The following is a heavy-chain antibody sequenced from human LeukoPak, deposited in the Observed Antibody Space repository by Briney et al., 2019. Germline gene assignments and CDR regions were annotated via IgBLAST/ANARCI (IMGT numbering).Heavy chain of an antibody. J-gene: IGHJ4*02. CDR3: IRDTTTAGFDY. D-gene: IGHD4-17*01. Sequence: PGGSLRLSCAVSGFTISDYYMGWVRQAPGKGLELVGRTRNKANSYTTEYAASVKGRFTISRDDSKNSLYLQMNSLKTEDTAMYYCIRDTTTAGFDYWGQGTLVTVSS. CDR2: TRNKANSYTT. V-gene: IGHV3-72*01. CDR1: GFTISDYY.